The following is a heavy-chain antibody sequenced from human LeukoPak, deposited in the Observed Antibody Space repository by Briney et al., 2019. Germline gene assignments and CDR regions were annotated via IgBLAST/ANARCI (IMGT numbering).Heavy chain of an antibody. CDR2: MKEDGGEK. CDR1: GFIFSPYW. D-gene: IGHD2-8*02. J-gene: IGHJ2*01. V-gene: IGHV3-7*01. CDR3: ARVRTEWYIDL. Sequence: GGSLRLSCGASGFIFSPYWVTWVRQAPGMGLEWVANMKEDGGEKFYVDSVRGRFTISRDNAKNSLYLQMNSLRVEDTGVYYCARVRTEWYIDLWGRGTLVTVST.